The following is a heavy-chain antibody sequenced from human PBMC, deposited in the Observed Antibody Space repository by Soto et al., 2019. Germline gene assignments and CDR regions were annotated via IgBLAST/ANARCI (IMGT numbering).Heavy chain of an antibody. V-gene: IGHV4-4*07. CDR3: ARDGGEGYCSSTSCPTHWFDP. J-gene: IGHJ5*02. Sequence: SETLSLTCTVSGGSISSYYWSWIRQPAGKGLEWIGRIYTSGSTNYNPSLKSRVTMSVDTSKNQFSLKLSSVTAADTAVYYCARDGGEGYCSSTSCPTHWFDPWGQGTLVTVSS. D-gene: IGHD2-2*01. CDR2: IYTSGST. CDR1: GGSISSYY.